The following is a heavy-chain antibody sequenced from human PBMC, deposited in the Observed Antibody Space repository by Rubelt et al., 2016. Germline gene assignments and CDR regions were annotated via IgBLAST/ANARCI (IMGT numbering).Heavy chain of an antibody. CDR2: IYYSGTT. CDR3: AREIQVTTKKGWFDP. CDR1: GFTFSSYAM. V-gene: IGHV4-4*02. Sequence: VLPGGSLRLSCAASGFTFSSYAMSWVRQPPGKGLEWIGEIYYSGTTNYNPSLKSRVTISVDKSKNQFSLKLSSVTAADTAVYYCAREIQVTTKKGWFDPWGQGALVTVSS. J-gene: IGHJ5*02. D-gene: IGHD4-17*01.